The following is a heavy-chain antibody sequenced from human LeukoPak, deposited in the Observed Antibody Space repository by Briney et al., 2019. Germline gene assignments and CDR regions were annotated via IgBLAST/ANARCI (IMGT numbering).Heavy chain of an antibody. D-gene: IGHD4-17*01. CDR2: ISSSSSYI. J-gene: IGHJ4*02. Sequence: GGSLRLSCAASGFTFSSYSMNWVRQAPGKGLEWVSSISSSSSYIYYADSVKGRFTISRDNAKNSLYLQMNSLRAEDTAVYYCAKDLAVTTFSPKDYWGQGTLVTVSS. V-gene: IGHV3-21*04. CDR1: GFTFSSYS. CDR3: AKDLAVTTFSPKDY.